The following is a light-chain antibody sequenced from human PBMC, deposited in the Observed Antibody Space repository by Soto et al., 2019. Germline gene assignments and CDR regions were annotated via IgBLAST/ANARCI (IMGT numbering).Light chain of an antibody. CDR2: AAS. CDR1: QGIGSY. Sequence: AIRMTQSPSSFSASTGDRVTITCRASQGIGSYLAWYQQKPGKAPKLLIYAASTLQSGVPSRFSGSGSGTDFTLTISCLQSEDFATYYCQQYYSYPWTFCQGTKVEIK. CDR3: QQYYSYPWT. V-gene: IGKV1-8*01. J-gene: IGKJ1*01.